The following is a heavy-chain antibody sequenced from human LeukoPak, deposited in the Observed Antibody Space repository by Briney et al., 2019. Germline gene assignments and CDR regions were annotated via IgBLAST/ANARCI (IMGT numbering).Heavy chain of an antibody. D-gene: IGHD2-15*01. Sequence: KPSETLSLTCTVSGYSISSGYYWGWIRQPPGKGLEWIGSIYHSGSTYYNPSLKSRVTISVDTSKNQFSLKLSSVTAADTAVYYCARDVTRLMVAATDAFDIWGQGTMVTVSS. CDR2: IYHSGST. CDR1: GYSISSGYY. CDR3: ARDVTRLMVAATDAFDI. J-gene: IGHJ3*02. V-gene: IGHV4-38-2*02.